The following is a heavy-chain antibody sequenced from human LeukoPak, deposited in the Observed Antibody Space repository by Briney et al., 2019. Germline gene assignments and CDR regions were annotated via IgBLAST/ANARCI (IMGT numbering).Heavy chain of an antibody. V-gene: IGHV3-74*01. CDR3: AKDISGGWYVFDY. CDR1: GFTFSHYW. Sequence: GGSLRLSCAASGFTFSHYWMHWVRQVPGKGLVWVSHINNDGSSTTYADSVKGRFTISRDNAKNTLYLQMNSLRAEDTALYYCAKDISGGWYVFDYWGQGTLVTVSS. CDR2: INNDGSST. D-gene: IGHD6-19*01. J-gene: IGHJ4*02.